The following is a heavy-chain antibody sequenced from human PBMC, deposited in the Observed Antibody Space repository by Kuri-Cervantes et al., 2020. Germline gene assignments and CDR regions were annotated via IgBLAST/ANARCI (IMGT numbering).Heavy chain of an antibody. Sequence: GESLKISCAASGFTFSSHGMHWVRQAPGKGLEWVAVISYDGSNKYYADSVKGRFTISRDNSKNTLYLQMNSLRAEDTAVYYCARDQAKYYYDSSGYYYDWFDPWGQGTLVTVSS. CDR3: ARDQAKYYYDSSGYYYDWFDP. D-gene: IGHD3-22*01. CDR2: ISYDGSNK. CDR1: GFTFSSHG. J-gene: IGHJ5*02. V-gene: IGHV3-30*03.